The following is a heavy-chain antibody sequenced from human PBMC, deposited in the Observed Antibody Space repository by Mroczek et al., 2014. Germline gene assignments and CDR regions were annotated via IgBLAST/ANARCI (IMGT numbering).Heavy chain of an antibody. Sequence: QVQLQQWGAGLLKPSETLSLTCAVYGGSFSGYYWSWIRQPPGKGLEWIGEINHSGSTNYNPSLKSRVTISVDTSKNQFSLKLSSVTAADTAVYYCATTTLGIPTKGSGDEYYFDYWGQGTPGHRLL. V-gene: IGHV4-34*01. CDR1: GGSFSGYY. D-gene: IGHD7-27*01. J-gene: IGHJ4*02. CDR2: INHSGST. CDR3: ATTTLGIPTKGSGDEYYFDY.